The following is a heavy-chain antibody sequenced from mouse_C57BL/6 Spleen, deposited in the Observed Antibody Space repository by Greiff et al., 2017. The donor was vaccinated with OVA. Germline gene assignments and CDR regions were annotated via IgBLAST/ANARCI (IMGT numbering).Heavy chain of an antibody. V-gene: IGHV1-69*01. CDR1: GYTFTSYW. Sequence: QVQLQQPGAELVMPGASVKLSCKASGYTFTSYWMHWVKQRPGQGLEWIGEIDPSDSYTNYNQQLKGKSTLTVDKSSSKAYMQLSSLTSEDSAVYYCARSEYGSSFTGFAYWGQGTLVTVSA. CDR3: ARSEYGSSFTGFAY. CDR2: IDPSDSYT. J-gene: IGHJ3*01. D-gene: IGHD1-1*01.